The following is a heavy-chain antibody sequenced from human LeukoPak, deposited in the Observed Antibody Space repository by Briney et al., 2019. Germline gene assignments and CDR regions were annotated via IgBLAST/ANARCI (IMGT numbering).Heavy chain of an antibody. V-gene: IGHV1-46*01. Sequence: ASVTVSCKASGYTFTGYYMHWVRQAPGQGLEWMGIINPSGGSTSYAQKFQGRVTMTRDTSTSTVYMELSSLRSDDTAVYYCARDRSIAAAGTVYFDYWGQGTLVTVSS. CDR3: ARDRSIAAAGTVYFDY. CDR1: GYTFTGYY. D-gene: IGHD6-13*01. CDR2: INPSGGST. J-gene: IGHJ4*02.